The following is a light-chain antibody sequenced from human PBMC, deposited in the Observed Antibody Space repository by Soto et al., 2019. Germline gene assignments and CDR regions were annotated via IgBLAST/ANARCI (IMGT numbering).Light chain of an antibody. J-gene: IGKJ1*01. V-gene: IGKV3-15*01. CDR3: QQYNDCPRT. CDR2: GAS. CDR1: QSVSSN. Sequence: EIEMTQYPATLSVSPGERANLSCRASQSVSSNLAWYQQKPGQAPRLLIYGASTRATGIPARFSGSGSGTEFTLTISSLQSEDFAVYYCQQYNDCPRTFGQGTRWIS.